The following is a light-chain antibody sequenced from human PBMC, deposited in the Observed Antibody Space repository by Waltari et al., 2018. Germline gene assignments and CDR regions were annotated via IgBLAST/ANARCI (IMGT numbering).Light chain of an antibody. Sequence: QSALTQPRSVSGSPGQSVTISCPGTRSADGGYDYVSWYQHHPGKAPKLMICDVTKRPSGVPDRFSGSKSGNTASLTISGLQAEDEADYYCCSYAGSYTHVVFGGGTKLTVL. CDR2: DVT. CDR3: CSYAGSYTHVV. J-gene: IGLJ2*01. CDR1: RSADGGYDY. V-gene: IGLV2-11*01.